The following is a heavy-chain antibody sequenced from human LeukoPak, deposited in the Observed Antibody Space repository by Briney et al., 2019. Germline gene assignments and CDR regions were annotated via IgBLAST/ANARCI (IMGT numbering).Heavy chain of an antibody. V-gene: IGHV4-59*01. CDR1: GGSISSYY. CDR3: ARDENSSGYYYYYGMDV. D-gene: IGHD3-22*01. J-gene: IGHJ6*02. CDR2: IYYSGST. Sequence: SETLSLTCTVSGGSISSYYWSWIRQPPGKGLEWIGYIYYSGSTNYNPSLKSRVTISVDTSKNQFSLKLSSVTAADTAVYYCARDENSSGYYYYYGMDVWGQGTTVTVSS.